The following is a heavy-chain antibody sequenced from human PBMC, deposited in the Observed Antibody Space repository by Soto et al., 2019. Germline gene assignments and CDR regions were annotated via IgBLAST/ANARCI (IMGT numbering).Heavy chain of an antibody. V-gene: IGHV6-1*01. J-gene: IGHJ4*02. Sequence: PSQTLPITCFISGNSVSSKIAAWNWIRQSPSSNLECLGRTYYKSKWYNDYAVSVKSRITINPDTSKNQFSLQLNSVTHEDTAVYYCARGLKDYHPEPRRYYFDNLGLRTLVTVSS. CDR2: TYYKSKWYN. CDR1: GNSVSSKIAA. CDR3: ARGLKDYHPEPRRYYFDN. D-gene: IGHD4-17*01.